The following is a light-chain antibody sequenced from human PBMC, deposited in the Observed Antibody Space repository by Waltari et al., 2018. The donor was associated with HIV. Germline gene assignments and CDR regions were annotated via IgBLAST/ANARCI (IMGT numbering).Light chain of an antibody. CDR1: ANVRGD. CDR2: AVS. Sequence: DTQMTQSPSSLSASVGDRVTITCRASANVRGDLGWFQQTAGKAPKRLIYAVSNLQGVVPSRFNGSGFATEFTLTISSLQPEDFATYYCLQYNAFPLTFGGGTRV. J-gene: IGKJ4*01. V-gene: IGKV1-17*01. CDR3: LQYNAFPLT.